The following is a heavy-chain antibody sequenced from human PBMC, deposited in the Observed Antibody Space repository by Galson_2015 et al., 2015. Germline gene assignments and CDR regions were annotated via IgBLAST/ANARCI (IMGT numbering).Heavy chain of an antibody. CDR1: GYNCASYW. D-gene: IGHD3-3*01. Sequence: QSGAEVKKPGESLTIFCKGSGYNCASYWIGWVRQMPGKGLEWMGIIYTGHSDVRYSPSFESQVTISADKSISTAYLQWSSLKASDTAMYYCARPSGDFWSGYYNLPDCWGQGTLVTVSS. CDR3: ARPSGDFWSGYYNLPDC. CDR2: IYTGHSDV. V-gene: IGHV5-51*01. J-gene: IGHJ4*02.